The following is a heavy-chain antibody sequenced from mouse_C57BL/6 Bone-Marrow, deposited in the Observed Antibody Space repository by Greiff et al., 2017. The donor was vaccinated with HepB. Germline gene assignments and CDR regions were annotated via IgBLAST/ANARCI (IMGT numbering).Heavy chain of an antibody. CDR2: ISSGSSTI. J-gene: IGHJ2*01. Sequence: EVKLVESGGGLVKPGGSLKLSCAASGFTFSDYGMHWVRQAPEKGLEWVAYISSGSSTIYYADTVKGRFTISRDNAKNTLFLQMTSLRSEDTAMYYCARQGYYGSSYLFDYWGQGTTLTVSS. V-gene: IGHV5-17*01. D-gene: IGHD1-1*01. CDR1: GFTFSDYG. CDR3: ARQGYYGSSYLFDY.